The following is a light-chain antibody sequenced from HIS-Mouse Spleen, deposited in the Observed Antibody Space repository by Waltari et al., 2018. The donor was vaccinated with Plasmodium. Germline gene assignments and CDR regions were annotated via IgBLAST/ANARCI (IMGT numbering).Light chain of an antibody. CDR1: TSDLGGYNS. V-gene: IGLV2-11*01. J-gene: IGLJ1*01. Sequence: QFALTQPRSASGSPGQSVTISCTGTTSDLGGYNSVPWYQQHPGKAPKLMIYDVSKRPSGVPDRFSGSKSGNTASLTISGLQAEDEADYYCCSYAGSYTYVFGTGTKVTVL. CDR2: DVS. CDR3: CSYAGSYTYV.